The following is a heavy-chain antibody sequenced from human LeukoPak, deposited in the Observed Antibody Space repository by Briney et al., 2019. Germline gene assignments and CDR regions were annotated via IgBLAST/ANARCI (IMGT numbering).Heavy chain of an antibody. CDR2: IKQDGSEK. J-gene: IGHJ3*02. CDR1: GFTFSSYW. Sequence: PGGSLRLSCAASGFTFSSYWMSWVRQAPGKGLEWVANIKQDGSEKYYVDSVKGRFTISRDNAKNSLYLQMNSLRAEDTAVYYCARDRKVLRYFRSRLAHDAFDIWGQGTMVTVSS. CDR3: ARDRKVLRYFRSRLAHDAFDI. D-gene: IGHD3-9*01. V-gene: IGHV3-7*01.